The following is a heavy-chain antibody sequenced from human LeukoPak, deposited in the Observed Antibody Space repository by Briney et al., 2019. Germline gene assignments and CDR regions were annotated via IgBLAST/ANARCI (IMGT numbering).Heavy chain of an antibody. CDR3: ARGYGSGSYST. J-gene: IGHJ5*02. D-gene: IGHD3-10*01. CDR2: AYASGTT. Sequence: PSETLSLTCTVSGVSTSSGYWSWIRQPAGKGLDWIGRAYASGTTYYNPSLKSRVTMSVDTSENQFSLKVNSVTAADTAVYYCARGYGSGSYSTWGQGNLVTVSS. CDR1: GVSTSSGY. V-gene: IGHV4-4*07.